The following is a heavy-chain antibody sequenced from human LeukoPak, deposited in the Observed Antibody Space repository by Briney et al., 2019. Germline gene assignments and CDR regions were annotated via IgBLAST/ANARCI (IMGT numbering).Heavy chain of an antibody. V-gene: IGHV4-34*01. J-gene: IGHJ3*02. CDR3: ARARTDIVVVGEIAFDI. CDR2: INHSGST. Sequence: SETLSLTCAVYGGSFSGYYWSWIRQPPGKGLEWIGEINHSGSTNYNPSLKSRVTISVDTSKSQFSLKLSSVTAADTAVYYCARARTDIVVVGEIAFDIWGQGTMVTVSS. D-gene: IGHD2-2*01. CDR1: GGSFSGYY.